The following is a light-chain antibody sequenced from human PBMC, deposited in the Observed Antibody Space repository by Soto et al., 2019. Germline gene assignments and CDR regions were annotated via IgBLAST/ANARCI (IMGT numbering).Light chain of an antibody. Sequence: QAVVTQPPSVSGAPGQRVTISCTGSSSNIGAGYDVHWYQQLPGTVPKLLIYGNTNRPSGVPDRFSGSKSGTSASLAITGLQAEDEADYYCQSYDSSLSGWVLGGGTKLTVL. CDR1: SSNIGAGYD. J-gene: IGLJ3*02. V-gene: IGLV1-40*01. CDR3: QSYDSSLSGWV. CDR2: GNT.